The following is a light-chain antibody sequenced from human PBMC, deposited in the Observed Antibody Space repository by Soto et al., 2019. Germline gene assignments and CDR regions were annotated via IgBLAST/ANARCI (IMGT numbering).Light chain of an antibody. CDR3: QQYHDLLPIT. CDR2: DAA. V-gene: IGKV1-33*01. Sequence: DIQMAQSPSSLSASVGDRVTITCQASQDINKHLNWYQQKPGRAPKLLIYDAANLETGVPSRFSVSGFGTEFTFPSSSLQAEDFATYYCQQYHDLLPITFGPGTKVDI. J-gene: IGKJ3*01. CDR1: QDINKH.